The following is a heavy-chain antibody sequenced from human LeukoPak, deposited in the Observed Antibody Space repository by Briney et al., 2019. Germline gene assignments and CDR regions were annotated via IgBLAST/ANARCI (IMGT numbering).Heavy chain of an antibody. D-gene: IGHD3-3*01. CDR1: GDSIKNSSYY. V-gene: IGHV4-39*01. CDR3: VRQSLISEWLLLGNFDS. CDR2: IYSSGSS. Sequence: SETLSLTCTVSGDSIKNSSYYWGWIRQPPGKGLEWIASIYSSGSSYQSPSIESRVTISVDTSKNQFSLKLRSVTAADSAVYFCVRQSLISEWLLLGNFDSWGQGTLVTVSS. J-gene: IGHJ4*02.